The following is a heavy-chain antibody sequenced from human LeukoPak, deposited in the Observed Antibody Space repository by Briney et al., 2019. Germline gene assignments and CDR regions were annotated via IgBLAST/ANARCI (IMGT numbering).Heavy chain of an antibody. CDR3: ARHALYRRYFDY. Sequence: SETLSLTCTVSGGSISSGSYYWNWIRQPAGKGLEWIGRIYNSGNTNYNPSLKSRVTISVDTSKNQFSLKLSSVTAADTAVYYCARHALYRRYFDYWGQGTLVTVSS. J-gene: IGHJ4*02. CDR2: IYNSGNT. D-gene: IGHD2-2*02. CDR1: GGSISSGSYY. V-gene: IGHV4-61*02.